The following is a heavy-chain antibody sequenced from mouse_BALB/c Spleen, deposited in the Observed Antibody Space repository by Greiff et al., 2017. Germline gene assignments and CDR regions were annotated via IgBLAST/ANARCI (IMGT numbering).Heavy chain of an antibody. V-gene: IGHV5-17*02. D-gene: IGHD2-10*02. CDR3: ARGYGNYPAWFAY. Sequence: EVKLVESGGGLVQPGGSRKLSCAASGFTFSSFGMHWVRQAPEKGLEWVAYISSGSSTIYYADTVKGRFTISRDNPKNTLFLQMTSLRSEDTAMYYCARGYGNYPAWFAYWGQGTLVTVSA. J-gene: IGHJ3*01. CDR1: GFTFSSFG. CDR2: ISSGSSTI.